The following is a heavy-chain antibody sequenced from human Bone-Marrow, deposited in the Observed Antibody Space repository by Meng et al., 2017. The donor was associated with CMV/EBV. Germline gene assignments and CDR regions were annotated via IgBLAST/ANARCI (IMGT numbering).Heavy chain of an antibody. V-gene: IGHV3-74*01. CDR1: GFTFCSYW. Sequence: SRRISCAASGFTFCSYWMYWVRQAPGKGLVWVSRINSDGSSTSYADSVKGRFTISRDNAKNTLYLQMNSLRAEDTAVYYCARVVVSRDPYFDLWGQGTLVTVSS. CDR2: INSDGSST. D-gene: IGHD2-15*01. CDR3: ARVVVSRDPYFDL. J-gene: IGHJ4*02.